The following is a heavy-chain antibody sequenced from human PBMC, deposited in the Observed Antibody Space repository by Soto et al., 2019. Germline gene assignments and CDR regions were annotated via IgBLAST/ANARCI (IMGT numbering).Heavy chain of an antibody. CDR1: GFTFSSYS. CDR2: ISSSSSYI. J-gene: IGHJ5*02. D-gene: IGHD2-2*01. CDR3: ARDLGYCSSTSCRTLNWFDP. Sequence: EVQLVESGGGLVKPGGSLRLSCAASGFTFSSYSMNWVRQAPGKGLEWVSSISSSSSYIYYADSVKGRFTISRDNAKNSLYLQMNSLRAEDMAVYYCARDLGYCSSTSCRTLNWFDPWGQGTLVTVSS. V-gene: IGHV3-21*01.